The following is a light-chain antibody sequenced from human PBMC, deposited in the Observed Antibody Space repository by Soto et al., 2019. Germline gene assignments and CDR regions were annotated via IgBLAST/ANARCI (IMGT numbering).Light chain of an antibody. CDR3: MQATQFPYT. J-gene: IGKJ2*01. Sequence: DIVMTQTPLSSAVTLGQPASISCRSSQSLVYSDGNTYLSWLQQRPGQPPRLLIYKISNQFSGVPDRFSGSGAGTDFTLKISRVEAEDVGVYYCMQATQFPYTFGQGTKLEIK. V-gene: IGKV2-24*01. CDR1: QSLVYSDGNTY. CDR2: KIS.